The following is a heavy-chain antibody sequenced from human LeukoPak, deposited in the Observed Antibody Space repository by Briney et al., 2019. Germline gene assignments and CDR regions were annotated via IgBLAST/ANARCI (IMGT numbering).Heavy chain of an antibody. CDR1: GLTFSSYW. Sequence: GGSLRLSCVASGLTFSSYWMSWVRQAPGKGLEWAANIKQDGGEKYYVDSVVGRFTISRDNAKNSLYLQMNSLRAEDTAVYYCARGYCSSTSCYSFDYWGQGTLVTVSS. V-gene: IGHV3-7*01. CDR3: ARGYCSSTSCYSFDY. CDR2: IKQDGGEK. J-gene: IGHJ4*02. D-gene: IGHD2-2*01.